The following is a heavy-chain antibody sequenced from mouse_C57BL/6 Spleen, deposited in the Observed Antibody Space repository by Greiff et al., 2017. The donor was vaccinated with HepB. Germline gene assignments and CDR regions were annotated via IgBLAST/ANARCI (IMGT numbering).Heavy chain of an antibody. CDR2: ISDGGSYT. V-gene: IGHV5-4*01. Sequence: EVKLMESGGGLVKPGGSLKLSCAASGFTFSSYAMSWVRQTPEKRLEWVATISDGGSYTYYPDNVKGRFTISRDNAKNNLYLQMSHLKSEDTAMYYCARDGVQFAYWGQGTLVTVSA. CDR1: GFTFSSYA. CDR3: ARDGVQFAY. D-gene: IGHD1-1*02. J-gene: IGHJ3*01.